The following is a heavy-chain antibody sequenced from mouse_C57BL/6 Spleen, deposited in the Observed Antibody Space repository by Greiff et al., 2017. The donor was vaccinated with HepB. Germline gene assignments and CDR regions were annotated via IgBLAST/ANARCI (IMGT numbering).Heavy chain of an antibody. Sequence: VQLQQSGAELVKPGASVKMSCKASGYTFTTYPIEWMKQNHGKSLEWIGNFHPYNDDTKYNEKFKGKATLTVEKSSSTIYLELSRLTSDDSAVYYCAISNSNGPYYYAMDYWGQGTSVTVSS. J-gene: IGHJ4*01. CDR1: GYTFTTYP. CDR2: FHPYNDDT. V-gene: IGHV1-47*01. D-gene: IGHD2-5*01. CDR3: AISNSNGPYYYAMDY.